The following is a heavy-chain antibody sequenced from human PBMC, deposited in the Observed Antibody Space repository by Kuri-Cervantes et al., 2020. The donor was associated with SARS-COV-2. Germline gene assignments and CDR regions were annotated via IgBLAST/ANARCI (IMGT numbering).Heavy chain of an antibody. V-gene: IGHV3-74*01. CDR2: INSDGSST. CDR3: ARDRYDFWSGLGYYYYGMDV. J-gene: IGHJ6*02. Sequence: GGSLRLSCAASGFTFSSYWMHWVRQAPGKGLVWVSRINSDGSSTSYADSVKGRFTISRDNAKNKLYLQMNSLRAEDTAVYYCARDRYDFWSGLGYYYYGMDVWGQGTTVTVSS. D-gene: IGHD3-3*01. CDR1: GFTFSSYW.